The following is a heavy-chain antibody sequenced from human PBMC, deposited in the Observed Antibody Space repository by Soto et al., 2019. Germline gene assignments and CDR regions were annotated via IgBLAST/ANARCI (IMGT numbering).Heavy chain of an antibody. CDR2: ISGGGDRT. J-gene: IGHJ2*01. Sequence: EVQLLESGGGLVQPGGSLRLSCVGSGFTFINYAMNWVRQTPGKGLEWVSTISGGGDRTFDADTVKGRFTISRDNSKNTVNLQMNSLRADDPAVYYCARKVLGSTSRPDWWYFDLWGRGTRVTVSS. D-gene: IGHD2-2*01. CDR3: ARKVLGSTSRPDWWYFDL. CDR1: GFTFINYA. V-gene: IGHV3-23*01.